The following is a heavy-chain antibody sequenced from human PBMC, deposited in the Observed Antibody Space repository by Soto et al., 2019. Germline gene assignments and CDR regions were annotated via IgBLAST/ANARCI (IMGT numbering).Heavy chain of an antibody. D-gene: IGHD2-15*01. V-gene: IGHV3-15*01. CDR1: GFTFSNAW. CDR3: TTLLYCSGGSCYRRDY. Sequence: GGSLRLSCAASGFTFSNAWMSWVRQAPGKGLEWVGRIKSKTDGGTKDYAEPVKGRLTISRDDSKNTLYLQMNSLKTGDTAVYYCTTLLYCSGGSCYRRDYWGQGTLVTVSS. CDR2: IKSKTDGGTK. J-gene: IGHJ4*02.